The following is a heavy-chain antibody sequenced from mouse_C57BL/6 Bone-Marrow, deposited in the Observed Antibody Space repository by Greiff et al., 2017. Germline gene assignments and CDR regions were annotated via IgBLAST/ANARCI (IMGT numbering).Heavy chain of an antibody. Sequence: EVQLVESGAELVRPGASVKLSCTASGFNIKDDYMHWVKQRPEQGLEWIGWIDPENGDTEYASKFQGKATITADTSSNTAYLQLSSLTSEDTAVYYCTVYYCGSWFAYWGQGTLVTVSA. CDR3: TVYYCGSWFAY. J-gene: IGHJ3*01. D-gene: IGHD1-1*01. CDR1: GFNIKDDY. CDR2: IDPENGDT. V-gene: IGHV14-4*01.